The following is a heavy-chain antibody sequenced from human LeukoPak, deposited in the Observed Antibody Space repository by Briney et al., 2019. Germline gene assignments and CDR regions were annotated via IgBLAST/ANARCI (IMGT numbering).Heavy chain of an antibody. CDR1: GFSFTSFA. CDR3: VRGGCTTSTCYDY. CDR2: VGTEGVSA. J-gene: IGHJ4*02. D-gene: IGHD2-2*01. V-gene: IGHV3-64*01. Sequence: PGGSLRLSCAASGFSFTSFAMHWVRQAPGKGLEYVSAVGTEGVSAYYANSVKGRFTISRDNSKNTLYLEMDSLRPEDKAVYYCVRGGCTTSTCYDYWGQGTLVTVSS.